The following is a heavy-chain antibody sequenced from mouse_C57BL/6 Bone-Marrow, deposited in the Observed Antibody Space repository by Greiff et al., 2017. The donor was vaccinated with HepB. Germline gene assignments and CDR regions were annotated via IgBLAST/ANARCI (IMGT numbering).Heavy chain of an antibody. CDR2: IDPENGDT. V-gene: IGHV14-4*01. D-gene: IGHD1-1*02. CDR3: TTYGWDWYFDV. CDR1: GFYIKDYY. J-gene: IGHJ1*03. Sequence: EVQLQESGAELVRPGASVKLSCTASGFYIKDYYMHWVKQRPEQGLEWTGWIDPENGDTEYASKFQGKATITADTSSNTAYLPLSSLTSEDTAVYYCTTYGWDWYFDVWGTGTTVTVSS.